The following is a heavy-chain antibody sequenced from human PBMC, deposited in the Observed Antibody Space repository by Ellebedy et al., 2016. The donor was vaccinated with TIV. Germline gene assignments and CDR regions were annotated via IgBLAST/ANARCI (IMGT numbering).Heavy chain of an antibody. J-gene: IGHJ6*03. CDR1: GFTFSSYW. V-gene: IGHV3-74*01. Sequence: GGSLRLXXAASGFTFSSYWMHWVRQAPGQGLVWVSRINSDGSSTSYADSVKGRFTISRDNAKNSLYLQMNSLRAEDTAVYYCARDPIVATITGYYYYYMDVWGKGTTVTVSS. D-gene: IGHD5-12*01. CDR2: INSDGSST. CDR3: ARDPIVATITGYYYYYMDV.